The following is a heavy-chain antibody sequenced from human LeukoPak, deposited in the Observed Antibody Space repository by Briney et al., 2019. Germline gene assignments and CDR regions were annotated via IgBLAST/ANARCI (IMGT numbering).Heavy chain of an antibody. CDR1: GFTVSSNY. D-gene: IGHD3-9*01. Sequence: PGGSLRLSCAASGFTVSSNYMSWVRQAPGKGLEWVSVIYSGGSTYYADSVKGRFTISRHNSKNTLYLQMNSLRAEDTAVYYCARGTNYDILTGHTYYSDYWGQGTLVTVSS. CDR3: ARGTNYDILTGHTYYSDY. V-gene: IGHV3-53*04. J-gene: IGHJ4*02. CDR2: IYSGGST.